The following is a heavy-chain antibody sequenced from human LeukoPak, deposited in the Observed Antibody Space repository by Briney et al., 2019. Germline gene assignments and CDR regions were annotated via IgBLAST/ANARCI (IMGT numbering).Heavy chain of an antibody. CDR3: ARGLSSRYCSSTSCYTKDY. D-gene: IGHD2-2*02. CDR2: INHSRST. V-gene: IGHV4-34*01. CDR1: GGSFSGYY. J-gene: IGHJ4*02. Sequence: PSETLSLTCAVYGGSFSGYYWSWIRQPPGKGLEWIGEINHSRSTNYNPSLKSRVTISVDTSKNQFSLKLSSVTAADTAVYYCARGLSSRYCSSTSCYTKDYWGQETLVTVSS.